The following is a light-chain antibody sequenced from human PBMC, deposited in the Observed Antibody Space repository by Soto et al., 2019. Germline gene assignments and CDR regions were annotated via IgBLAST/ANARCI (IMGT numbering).Light chain of an antibody. CDR1: KLEDKY. J-gene: IGLJ1*01. V-gene: IGLV3-1*01. CDR3: QAWDSSTGV. CDR2: QDT. Sequence: SYELTQPPSVSVSPGQTATITCSGDKLEDKYACWYQQKPGQSPVLVIYQDTKRPSGIPERFSGSNTGNTATLTISGTQAMDEADYYCQAWDSSTGVFGAGTKLTLL.